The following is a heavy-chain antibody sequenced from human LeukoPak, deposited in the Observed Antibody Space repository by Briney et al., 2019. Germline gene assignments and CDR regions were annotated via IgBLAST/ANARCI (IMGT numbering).Heavy chain of an antibody. CDR1: GGSISSSSYY. J-gene: IGHJ6*02. CDR2: IYYSGST. D-gene: IGHD4-17*01. CDR3: ASLFNYGDYIYYYGMGV. Sequence: PSETLSLTCTVSGGSISSSSYYWGWIRQPPGKGLEWIGSIYYSGSTYYNPSLKSRVTISVDTSKNQFSLKLGSVTAADTAVYYCASLFNYGDYIYYYGMGVWGQGTTVTVSS. V-gene: IGHV4-39*07.